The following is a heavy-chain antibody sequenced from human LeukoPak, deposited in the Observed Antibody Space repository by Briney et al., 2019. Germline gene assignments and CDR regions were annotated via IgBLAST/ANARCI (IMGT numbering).Heavy chain of an antibody. J-gene: IGHJ3*02. CDR3: ARDTPTYYYDSSGYYPDAFDI. Sequence: GASVKVSCKSSGYTFTGYYMHWVRPAPGQGLEWMGWINPNSGGTNYAQKFQGRVTMTRDTSISTDYMELSRLRSDDTAVYYCARDTPTYYYDSSGYYPDAFDIWGQGTMVTASS. V-gene: IGHV1-2*02. CDR1: GYTFTGYY. CDR2: INPNSGGT. D-gene: IGHD3-22*01.